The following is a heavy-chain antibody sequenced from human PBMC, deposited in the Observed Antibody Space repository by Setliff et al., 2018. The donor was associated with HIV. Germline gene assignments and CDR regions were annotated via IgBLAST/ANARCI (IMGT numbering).Heavy chain of an antibody. Sequence: GGSLRLSCATTGFTFSSYEMNWVRQAPGKGLEWVSYISSGGHTVYHADSVKGRFIVSRDNSKNTLYLQMNSLTVEDTAVYYCAKGASPAGSVAYFDYWGQGTLVTVSS. CDR3: AKGASPAGSVAYFDY. CDR2: ISSGGHTV. CDR1: GFTFSSYE. J-gene: IGHJ4*02. V-gene: IGHV3-48*03. D-gene: IGHD6-19*01.